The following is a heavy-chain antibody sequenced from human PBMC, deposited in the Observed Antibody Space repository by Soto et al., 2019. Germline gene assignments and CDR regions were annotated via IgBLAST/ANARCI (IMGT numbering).Heavy chain of an antibody. J-gene: IGHJ1*01. CDR3: ARGDGIAVAGTRYFQH. CDR1: GGSFSGYY. V-gene: IGHV4-34*01. CDR2: INHSGST. D-gene: IGHD6-19*01. Sequence: SETLSLTCAVYGGSFSGYYWSWIRQPPGKGLEWIGEINHSGSTNYNPSLKSRVTISVDTSKNQFSLKLSSVTAADTAVYYCARGDGIAVAGTRYFQHWGQGTLVTVSS.